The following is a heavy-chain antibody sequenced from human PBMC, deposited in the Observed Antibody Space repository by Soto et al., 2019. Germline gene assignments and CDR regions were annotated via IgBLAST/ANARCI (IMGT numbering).Heavy chain of an antibody. CDR1: GYTFTSYG. CDR3: ARVEAGIAVAGTADY. Sequence: ASVNVSCKASGYTFTSYGISWVRQAPGQGLEWMGWISAYNGNTNYAQKLQGRVTMTTDTSTSTAYMELRSLRSDDTAVYYCARVEAGIAVAGTADYWGQGTLVTVSS. J-gene: IGHJ4*02. CDR2: ISAYNGNT. D-gene: IGHD6-19*01. V-gene: IGHV1-18*01.